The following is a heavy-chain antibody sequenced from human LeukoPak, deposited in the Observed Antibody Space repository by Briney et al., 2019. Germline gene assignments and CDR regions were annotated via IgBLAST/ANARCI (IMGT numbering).Heavy chain of an antibody. CDR2: INSDGSST. D-gene: IGHD3-22*01. V-gene: IGHV3-74*01. CDR3: ARAYRQYYYDSSGRFAFDI. J-gene: IGHJ3*02. Sequence: GGSLRLSCAASGFTFRSYWMHWVHQAPGKGLVWVSRINSDGSSTSYADSVKGRFTISRDNAKNTLYLQMNSLRAEDTAVYYCARAYRQYYYDSSGRFAFDIWGQGTMVTVSS. CDR1: GFTFRSYW.